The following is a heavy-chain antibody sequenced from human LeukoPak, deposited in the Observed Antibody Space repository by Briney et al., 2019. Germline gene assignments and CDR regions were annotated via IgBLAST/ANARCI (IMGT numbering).Heavy chain of an antibody. D-gene: IGHD3-3*01. J-gene: IGHJ6*02. CDR1: GGTFSSYA. CDR2: IIPLFGTA. V-gene: IGHV1-69*13. CDR3: ARAGNTGLIWSGLYYGMDV. Sequence: ASVKVSCKASGGTFSSYAISWVRQAPGQGLEWMGGIIPLFGTANYAQKFLGRVIITADESTSTAYMELSSLRSEDTAVYYCARAGNTGLIWSGLYYGMDVWGQGTTVTVSS.